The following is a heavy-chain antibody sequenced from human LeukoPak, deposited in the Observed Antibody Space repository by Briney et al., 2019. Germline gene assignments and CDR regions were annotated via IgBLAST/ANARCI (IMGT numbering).Heavy chain of an antibody. J-gene: IGHJ4*02. D-gene: IGHD3-10*01. CDR3: ARGIPAFRITMVRGGYFDY. CDR1: GYSISSGYY. Sequence: SETLSLTCAVSGYSISSGYYWGWIRQPPGKGLEWIGSIYHSGSTYYNPSLKSRVTISVDTSKNQFSLKLSSVTAADTAVYYCARGIPAFRITMVRGGYFDYWGQGTLVTVSS. CDR2: IYHSGST. V-gene: IGHV4-38-2*01.